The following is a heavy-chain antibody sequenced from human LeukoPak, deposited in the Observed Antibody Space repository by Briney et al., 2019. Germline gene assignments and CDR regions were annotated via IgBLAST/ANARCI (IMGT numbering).Heavy chain of an antibody. Sequence: GGSLRLSCAASGFTFSSYAMSWVRQAPGKGLEWVSAISGSGGSTYYADSVKGRFTISRDNPKNTLYLQMNSLRGEDTAVYFCARDSGTWFYLQDWGQGTLVTVSS. CDR2: ISGSGGST. CDR3: ARDSGTWFYLQD. V-gene: IGHV3-23*01. D-gene: IGHD2/OR15-2a*01. J-gene: IGHJ1*01. CDR1: GFTFSSYA.